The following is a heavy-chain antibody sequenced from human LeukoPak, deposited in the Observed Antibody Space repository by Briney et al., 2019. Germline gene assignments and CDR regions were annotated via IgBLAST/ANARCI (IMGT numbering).Heavy chain of an antibody. V-gene: IGHV3-23*01. CDR2: INGSVIST. Sequence: PGGSLRLSCSASGFNFRVFAMGWVRQAPGKGLECLSAINGSVISTYSADSVKGRFTISRDNSKNTVFMQMSSLRDEDTAKYYCAKKRYLEWLSLRNYFDSWGPGTLVTVSS. CDR1: GFNFRVFA. J-gene: IGHJ4*02. CDR3: AKKRYLEWLSLRNYFDS. D-gene: IGHD3-3*01.